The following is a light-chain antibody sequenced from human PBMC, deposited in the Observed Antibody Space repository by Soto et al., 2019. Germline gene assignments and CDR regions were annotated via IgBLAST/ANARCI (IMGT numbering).Light chain of an antibody. J-gene: IGKJ4*01. CDR2: AAS. CDR1: QDISNY. Sequence: DIQMAQSPSSLSASVGDRVTITCQASQDISNYLNWYQQKPGKAPKLLIYAASSLQSGVPSRFSGSGSGTDFTLTISSLQPEDFATYYCQQSYITPLTFSGGTIV. CDR3: QQSYITPLT. V-gene: IGKV1-39*01.